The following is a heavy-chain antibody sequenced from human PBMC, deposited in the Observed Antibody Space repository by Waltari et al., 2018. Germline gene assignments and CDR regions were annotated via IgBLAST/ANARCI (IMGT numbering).Heavy chain of an antibody. J-gene: IGHJ4*01. D-gene: IGHD2-21*01. CDR3: ARGLGAIY. CDR2: FSYNGNT. Sequence: QLQMQESGPGLVRPSETLSLTCAVSGGSFTTITYFWGWIRQPPGKGLEWIASFSYNGNTYYNPSLKSRVTISGDTSKNQFSLVLTSVTAADTAVYYCARGLGAIYWGHGTLVTVSS. CDR1: GGSFTTITYF. V-gene: IGHV4-39*07.